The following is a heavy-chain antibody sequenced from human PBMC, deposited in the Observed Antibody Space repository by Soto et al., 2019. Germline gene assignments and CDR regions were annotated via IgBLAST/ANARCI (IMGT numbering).Heavy chain of an antibody. J-gene: IGHJ4*02. CDR3: ARHQTSPEVPRHFDY. CDR1: GYSFTSYW. Sequence: GESLKISCKGSGYSFTSYWISWVRQMPGKGLEWMGRIDPSDSYTNYSPSFQGHVTISADKSISTAYLQWSSLKASDTAMYYCARHQTSPEVPRHFDYWGQGTLVTVSS. D-gene: IGHD2-2*01. CDR2: IDPSDSYT. V-gene: IGHV5-10-1*01.